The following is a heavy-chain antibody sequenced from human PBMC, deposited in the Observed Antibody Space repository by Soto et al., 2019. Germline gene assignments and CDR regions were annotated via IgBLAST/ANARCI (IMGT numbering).Heavy chain of an antibody. V-gene: IGHV3-74*01. CDR3: ATAFEH. J-gene: IGHJ4*02. CDR1: GIAFSGFW. CDR2: VDCAGSGT. Sequence: VPLVESGGGSVQPGGSLRLSCVASGIAFSGFWMNWVRQVPGKGLVWVARVDCAGSGTSYADSVKGRFTISRDNAKNTLSLQMDSLRVEDTAVYYCATAFEHWGQGIPVTFSS.